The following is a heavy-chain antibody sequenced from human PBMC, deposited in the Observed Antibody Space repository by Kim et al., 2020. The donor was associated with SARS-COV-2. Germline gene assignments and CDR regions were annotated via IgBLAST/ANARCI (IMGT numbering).Heavy chain of an antibody. J-gene: IGHJ4*02. CDR3: ARDRGSSWDFDY. CDR2: IYSGGST. D-gene: IGHD6-13*01. CDR1: GFTVSSNY. Sequence: GGSLRLSCAASGFTVSSNYMSWVRQAPGKGLEWVSVIYSGGSTYYADSVKGRFTISRDNSKNTLYLQMNSLRAEDTAVYYCARDRGSSWDFDYWGQGTLVTVSS. V-gene: IGHV3-53*01.